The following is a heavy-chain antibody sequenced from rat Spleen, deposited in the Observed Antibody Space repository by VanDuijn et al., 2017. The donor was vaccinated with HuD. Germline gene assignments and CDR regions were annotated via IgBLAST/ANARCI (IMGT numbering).Heavy chain of an antibody. CDR2: ITNASGRT. Sequence: EVQLVESGGGLVQPGRSLKLSCAASGFTFSNYVMAWVSQAPTKGLEWVASITNASGRTYYPDSVKGRFTISRDDEKSTLYLQLDSLRSEDTATYYCTTDTFYDGTYYPGGFDYWGQGVMVTVSS. CDR1: GFTFSNYV. D-gene: IGHD1-12*02. V-gene: IGHV5-27*01. J-gene: IGHJ2*01. CDR3: TTDTFYDGTYYPGGFDY.